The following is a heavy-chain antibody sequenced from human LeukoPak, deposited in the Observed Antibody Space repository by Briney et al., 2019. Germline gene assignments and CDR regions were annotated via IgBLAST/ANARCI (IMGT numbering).Heavy chain of an antibody. CDR3: ARDGGSNNYWFDP. Sequence: PSETLSLTCTVSGGSISSYYWSWIRQPPGKGLEWIGYIYYSGSTNYKPSLKSRVTISVETSKNQFSLKLTSVTTADTAVYYCARDGGSNNYWFDPWGQGTLVTVSS. D-gene: IGHD1-20*01. CDR2: IYYSGST. V-gene: IGHV4-59*12. CDR1: GGSISSYY. J-gene: IGHJ5*02.